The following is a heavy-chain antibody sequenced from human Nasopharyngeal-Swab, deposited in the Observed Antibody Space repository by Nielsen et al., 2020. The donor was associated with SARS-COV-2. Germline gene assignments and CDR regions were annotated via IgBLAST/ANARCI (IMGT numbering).Heavy chain of an antibody. J-gene: IGHJ4*02. V-gene: IGHV4-4*07. CDR2: IYTSGST. D-gene: IGHD3-22*01. Sequence: GSLRLSCTVSGGSISSYYWSWIRQPAGKGLEWIGRIYTSGSTNYNPSLKSRVTMSVDTSKNQFSLKLSSVTAADTAVYYCARETYYYDSRPLDYWGQGTLVTDSS. CDR3: ARETYYYDSRPLDY. CDR1: GGSISSYY.